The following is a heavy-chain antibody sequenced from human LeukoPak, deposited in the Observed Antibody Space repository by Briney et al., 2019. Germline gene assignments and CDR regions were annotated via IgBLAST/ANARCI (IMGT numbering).Heavy chain of an antibody. V-gene: IGHV3-30*18. CDR2: ISYDGSNK. D-gene: IGHD3-10*01. J-gene: IGHJ5*01. CDR3: AKRGRFAGNWFDS. Sequence: GGSLRLSCAASGFTFSSYGMHWVRQAPGKGLEWVAVISYDGSNKYYADSVKGRFTISRDNSKNTLYLQMNSLRAEDTAVYYCAKRGRFAGNWFDSWGQGTLVTVSS. CDR1: GFTFSSYG.